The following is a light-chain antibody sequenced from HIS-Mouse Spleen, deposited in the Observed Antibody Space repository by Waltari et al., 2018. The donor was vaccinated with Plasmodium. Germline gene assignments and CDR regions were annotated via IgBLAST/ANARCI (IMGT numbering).Light chain of an antibody. J-gene: IGKJ4*01. CDR3: QQYGSSPQIT. CDR1: QSVSSSY. CDR2: GAS. Sequence: EIVLTQSPGTLSLSPGERATISCRASQSVSSSYLAWYQQQPGQAPRLLIYGASSRATGIPDRFSGSGSGTDFTLTISRLEPEDFAVYYCQQYGSSPQITFGGGTKVEIK. V-gene: IGKV3-20*01.